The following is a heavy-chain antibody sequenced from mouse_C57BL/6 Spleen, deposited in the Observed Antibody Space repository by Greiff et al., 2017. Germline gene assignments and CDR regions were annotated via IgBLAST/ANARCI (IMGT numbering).Heavy chain of an antibody. J-gene: IGHJ1*03. CDR3: ARGYYGSGYFDV. D-gene: IGHD1-1*01. CDR2: IDPSDSYT. Sequence: VQLQQPGAELVRPGTSVKLSCKASGYTFTSYWMHWVKQRPAQGLEWIGVIDPSDSYTNYNQKFKGKATLTVDTSSSTAYMQLSSLTSEDSAVYYCARGYYGSGYFDVWGTGTTVTVSS. CDR1: GYTFTSYW. V-gene: IGHV1-59*01.